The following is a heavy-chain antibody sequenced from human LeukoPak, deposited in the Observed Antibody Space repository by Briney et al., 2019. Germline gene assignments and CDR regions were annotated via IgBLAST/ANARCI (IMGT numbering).Heavy chain of an antibody. CDR1: GGSISNNRYY. CDR2: IYYSGST. Sequence: SETLSLTCTVSGGSISNNRYYWGWIRQPPGKGLEWIGSIYYSGSTYYNPSLKSRVTMSVDTSKNQFSLKLSSVTAADTAVYYCARATVVTPFDSWGQGTRVTVSS. J-gene: IGHJ4*02. CDR3: ARATVVTPFDS. D-gene: IGHD4-23*01. V-gene: IGHV4-39*01.